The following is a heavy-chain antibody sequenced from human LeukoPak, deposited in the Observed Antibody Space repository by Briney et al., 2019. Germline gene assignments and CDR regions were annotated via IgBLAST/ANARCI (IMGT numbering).Heavy chain of an antibody. V-gene: IGHV1-46*01. CDR3: ARDLQTLYYFDY. D-gene: IGHD4-11*01. CDR2: INPSGGST. Sequence: ASVKVSCKASGYTFTSYYMHWVRQAPGQGREWMGIINPSGGSTSHAQKFQGRATMTRDTSTSTVYMELSSLRSEDTAVYYCARDLQTLYYFDYWGQGTLVTVSS. CDR1: GYTFTSYY. J-gene: IGHJ4*02.